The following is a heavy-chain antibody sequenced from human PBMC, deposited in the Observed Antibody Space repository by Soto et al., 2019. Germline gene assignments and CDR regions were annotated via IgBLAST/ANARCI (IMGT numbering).Heavy chain of an antibody. CDR3: ARVRYSNSWYLNYFDY. Sequence: GSGPTLVNPTQTLTLTCTFSGFSLSTSGMSVSWIRQPPGKALEWLALIDWDDDKYYSTSLKTRLTISKDTSKNQVVLTMTNMDPVDTATYYCARVRYSNSWYLNYFDYWGQGTLVTVSS. V-gene: IGHV2-70*01. D-gene: IGHD6-13*01. J-gene: IGHJ4*02. CDR1: GFSLSTSGMS. CDR2: IDWDDDK.